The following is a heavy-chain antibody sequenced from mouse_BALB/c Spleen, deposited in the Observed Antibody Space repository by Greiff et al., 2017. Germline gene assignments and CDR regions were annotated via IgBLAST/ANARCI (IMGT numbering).Heavy chain of an antibody. Sequence: QVQLKQSGAELVRPGTSVKISCKASGYTFTNYWLGWVKQRPGHGLEWIGDIYPGGGYTNYNEKFKGKATLTADTSSSTAYMQLSSLTSEDSAVYFCARKNLKYGNSPFAYWGQGTLVTVSA. CDR3: ARKNLKYGNSPFAY. J-gene: IGHJ3*01. D-gene: IGHD2-10*02. CDR1: GYTFTNYW. CDR2: IYPGGGYT. V-gene: IGHV1-63*02.